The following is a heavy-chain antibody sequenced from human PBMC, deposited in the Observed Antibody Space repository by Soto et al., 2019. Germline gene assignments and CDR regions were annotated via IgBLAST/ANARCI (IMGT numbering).Heavy chain of an antibody. V-gene: IGHV3-48*01. D-gene: IGHD3-10*01. CDR3: AREWFGDGH. J-gene: IGHJ4*02. CDR1: GFPFDSFS. CDR2: ISASSGTI. Sequence: GGSLRLSCAASGFPFDSFSMNWVRQAPGKGLEWVSYISASSGTIYYADSVKGRFTISRDNAKNSLYLQMNSLRAEDTAVYYCAREWFGDGHWGQGT.